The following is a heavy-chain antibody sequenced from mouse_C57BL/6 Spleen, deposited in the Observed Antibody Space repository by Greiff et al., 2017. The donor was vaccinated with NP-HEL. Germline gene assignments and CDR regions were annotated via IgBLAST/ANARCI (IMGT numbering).Heavy chain of an antibody. D-gene: IGHD1-1*01. CDR2: ISDGGSYT. CDR3: ARDPITTVVAAYYFDY. CDR1: GFTFSSYA. V-gene: IGHV5-4*01. Sequence: EVQVVESGGGLVKPGGSLKLSCAASGFTFSSYAMSWVRQTPEKRLEWVATISDGGSYTYYPDNVKGRFTISRDNAKNNLYLQMSHLKSEDTAMYYCARDPITTVVAAYYFDYWGQGTTLTVSS. J-gene: IGHJ2*01.